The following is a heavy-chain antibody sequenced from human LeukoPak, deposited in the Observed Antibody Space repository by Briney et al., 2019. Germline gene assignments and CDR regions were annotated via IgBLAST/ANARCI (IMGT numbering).Heavy chain of an antibody. CDR2: IYYSGST. J-gene: IGHJ5*02. D-gene: IGHD3-10*01. V-gene: IGHV4-39*01. CDR1: GGSISSSSYY. Sequence: PSETLSLTCTVSGGSISSSSYYWGWLRQPPRKGLEWVGSIYYSGSTYYNPSLKSRVTISLDTSKNQFSLKLSSVTAADTAVYYCARSMSAMVRGVTNWFDPWGQGALVTVSS. CDR3: ARSMSAMVRGVTNWFDP.